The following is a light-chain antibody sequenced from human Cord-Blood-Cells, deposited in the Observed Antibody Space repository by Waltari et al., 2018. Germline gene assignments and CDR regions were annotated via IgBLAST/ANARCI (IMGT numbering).Light chain of an antibody. J-gene: IGLJ3*02. CDR2: DVS. Sequence: QSALTQPASVSGSPGQSITISCPGTSSDVGGYNYVSWYQQHPGKAPKLMIYDVSNRPSGGSNRFSGSKSGNTASLTISGLQAEDEADYYCSSYTGSSTLVFGGGTKLTVL. V-gene: IGLV2-14*01. CDR3: SSYTGSSTLV. CDR1: SSDVGGYNY.